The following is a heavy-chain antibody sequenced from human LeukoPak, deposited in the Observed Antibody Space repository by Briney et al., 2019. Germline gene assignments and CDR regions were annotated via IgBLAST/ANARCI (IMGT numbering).Heavy chain of an antibody. CDR2: IYYSGST. CDR3: ARLKLAAAGPPLDLDY. Sequence: SETLSLTCTVSGGSISSYYWSWIRQPPVKGLEWIGYIYYSGSTNYNPSLKSRVTISVDTSKNQFSLKLSSVTAADTAVYYCARLKLAAAGPPLDLDYWGQGTLVTVSS. CDR1: GGSISSYY. J-gene: IGHJ4*02. D-gene: IGHD6-13*01. V-gene: IGHV4-59*01.